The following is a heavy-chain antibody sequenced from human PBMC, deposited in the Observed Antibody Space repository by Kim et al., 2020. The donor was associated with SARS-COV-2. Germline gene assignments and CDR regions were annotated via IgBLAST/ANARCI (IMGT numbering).Heavy chain of an antibody. V-gene: IGHV7-4-1*02. CDR1: GYTFTKYA. J-gene: IGHJ4*02. CDR2: IDTNTGNP. Sequence: ASVKVSCKAFGYTFTKYAINWVRQAPGQGLDWMGWIDTNTGNPTHAQGFTGRFVFSFDSSVRTAYLQISGLKPEDTAIYFCARGDPRDYWGQGTLVNVSS. CDR3: ARGDPRDY.